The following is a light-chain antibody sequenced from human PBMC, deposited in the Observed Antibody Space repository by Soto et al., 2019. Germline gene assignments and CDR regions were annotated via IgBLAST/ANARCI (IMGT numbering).Light chain of an antibody. CDR3: QVWDSGSEHYV. CDR1: NIRTKS. J-gene: IGLJ1*01. Sequence: SYELTQPPSVSVAPGQTTRITCGGNNIRTKSVHWYQQKPGQAPVLVVCDDSDRPSGIPERFSGSNSGNTATLTISRVEAGDEADYFCQVWDSGSEHYVFGAGTKLTVL. V-gene: IGLV3-21*02. CDR2: DDS.